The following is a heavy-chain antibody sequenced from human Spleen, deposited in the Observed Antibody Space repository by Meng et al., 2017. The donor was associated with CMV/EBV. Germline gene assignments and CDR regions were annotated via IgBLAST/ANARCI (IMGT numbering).Heavy chain of an antibody. V-gene: IGHV4-4*02. D-gene: IGHD3-10*01. CDR1: VRSLRRRNL. Sequence: AVSVRSLRRRNLWPSAHQLPRKGLEWIRAFYHRGSTNYHPSLKRRVPISVDTSKNQFSLELSSVTAADTAVYYCARVEAMVRGVVDYWSQGTLVTVSS. J-gene: IGHJ4*02. CDR3: ARVEAMVRGVVDY. CDR2: FYHRGST.